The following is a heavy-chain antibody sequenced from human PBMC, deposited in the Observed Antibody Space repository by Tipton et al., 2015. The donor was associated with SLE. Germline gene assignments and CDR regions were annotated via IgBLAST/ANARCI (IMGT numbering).Heavy chain of an antibody. CDR3: ARVEGYYYDSSGPRD. CDR1: GGSISSYY. CDR2: IYYSGST. J-gene: IGHJ4*02. D-gene: IGHD3-22*01. Sequence: SLTCTVSGGSISSYYWSWIRQPPGKGLEWIGYIYYSGSTNYNPSLKSRVTISVDTSKNQFSLKLSSVTAADTAVYYCARVEGYYYDSSGPRDWGQGTLVTVSS. V-gene: IGHV4-59*12.